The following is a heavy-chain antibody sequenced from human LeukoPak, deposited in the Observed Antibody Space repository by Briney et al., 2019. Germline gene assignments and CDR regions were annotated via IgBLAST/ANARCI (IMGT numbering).Heavy chain of an antibody. CDR3: ARRYCSGGSCYSDNWFDP. CDR1: GGSVSRSSYY. V-gene: IGHV4-39*01. Sequence: PSETLSLTCTVSGGSVSRSSYYWSWIRQPPVKGLEWIGYIYYSGSTYYNPSLKSRVTISVDTSKNQFSLKLSSVTAADTAVYYCARRYCSGGSCYSDNWFDPWGQGTLVTVSS. D-gene: IGHD2-15*01. CDR2: IYYSGST. J-gene: IGHJ5*02.